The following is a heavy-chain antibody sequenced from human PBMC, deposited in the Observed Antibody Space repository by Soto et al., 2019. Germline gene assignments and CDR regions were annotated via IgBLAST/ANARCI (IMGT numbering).Heavy chain of an antibody. V-gene: IGHV3-23*01. CDR2: ISGSGGST. CDR1: GFTFSSYA. D-gene: IGHD3-10*01. Sequence: PGGSLRLSCAASGFTFSSYAMSWVRQAPGKGLEWVSAISGSGGSTYYADSVKGRFTISRDNSKNTLYLQMNSLRAEDTAVYYCAMEKPKLLLWFGELLSSRMDVWGKGTTVTVSS. CDR3: AMEKPKLLLWFGELLSSRMDV. J-gene: IGHJ6*03.